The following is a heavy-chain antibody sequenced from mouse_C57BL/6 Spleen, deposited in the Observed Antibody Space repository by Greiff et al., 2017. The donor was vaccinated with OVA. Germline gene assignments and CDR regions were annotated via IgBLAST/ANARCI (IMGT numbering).Heavy chain of an antibody. CDR2: IYPSDSET. V-gene: IGHV1-61*01. D-gene: IGHD3-2*02. J-gene: IGHJ2*01. Sequence: VKLQQPGAELVRPGSSVKLSCKASGYTFTSYWMDWVKQRPGQGLEWIGNIYPSDSETHYNQKFKDKATLTVDKSYSTAYMQRSSLTSEDSAVYYCARSGGDSSFYYWGQGTTLTVSS. CDR1: GYTFTSYW. CDR3: ARSGGDSSFYY.